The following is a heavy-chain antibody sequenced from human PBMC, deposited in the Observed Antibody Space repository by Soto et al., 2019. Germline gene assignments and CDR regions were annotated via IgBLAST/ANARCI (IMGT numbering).Heavy chain of an antibody. Sequence: EVQLVESGGGLVQPGGSLRLSCAASGFTVSSNYMSWVRQAPGKGLEWVSVIYSGGSTYYADSVKGRFTISRDNSKNTLYLQMNSLRAEDTAVYYCARELYSGWHYFDYWGQGTLVTFSS. V-gene: IGHV3-66*01. J-gene: IGHJ4*02. CDR3: ARELYSGWHYFDY. D-gene: IGHD5-12*01. CDR1: GFTVSSNY. CDR2: IYSGGST.